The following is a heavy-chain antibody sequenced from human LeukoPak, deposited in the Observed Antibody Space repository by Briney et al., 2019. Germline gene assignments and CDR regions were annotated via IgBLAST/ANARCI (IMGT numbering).Heavy chain of an antibody. CDR2: ITGSGDTT. V-gene: IGHV3-23*01. J-gene: IGHJ4*02. CDR3: AKWGDYDILTAYYVSDF. CDR1: GFVLRDYG. D-gene: IGHD3-9*01. Sequence: GGSRRLSCAAPGFVLRDYGVGWGRRAPGKVLEWVSAITGSGDTTYYADSVKGRFTISIDNSKNTLYVEMNTLKAEDTAVYYCAKWGDYDILTAYYVSDFWGQGTLVTVSS.